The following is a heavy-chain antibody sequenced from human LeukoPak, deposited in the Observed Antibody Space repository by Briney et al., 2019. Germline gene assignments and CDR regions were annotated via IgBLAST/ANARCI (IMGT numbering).Heavy chain of an antibody. CDR1: GYSFSSYW. CDR3: ARHKGCGDYVSRKGHVPDY. J-gene: IGHJ4*02. D-gene: IGHD4-17*01. Sequence: GESLKISRVRFGYSFSSYWNGWGRLMSGKGLEWMGIIYPGDSDTRYSPSFQGQVTISADKSISTAYLQWSSLKASDTAMYYCARHKGCGDYVSRKGHVPDYWGQGTLVTVSS. V-gene: IGHV5-51*01. CDR2: IYPGDSDT.